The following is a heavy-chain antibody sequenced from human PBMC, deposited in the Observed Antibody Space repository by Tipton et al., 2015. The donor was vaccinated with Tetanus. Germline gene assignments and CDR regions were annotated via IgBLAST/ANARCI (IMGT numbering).Heavy chain of an antibody. Sequence: LRLSCTVSGGSITSNYWTWIRQPAGKGLEWIGRIYAPGITNYNPSLKSRVSMSVDTSKNQFSLRLSSVTAADTAAYYCARVRRGATTDLDYWGQGTLVTVSS. CDR1: GGSITSNY. J-gene: IGHJ4*02. CDR2: IYAPGIT. V-gene: IGHV4-4*07. CDR3: ARVRRGATTDLDY. D-gene: IGHD5-12*01.